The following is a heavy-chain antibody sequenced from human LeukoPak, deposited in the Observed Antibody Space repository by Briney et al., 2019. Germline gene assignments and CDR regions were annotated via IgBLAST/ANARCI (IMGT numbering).Heavy chain of an antibody. D-gene: IGHD1-14*01. Sequence: GGSLRLSCAASGFTVSSNYMSWVRQAPGKGLEWGSVIYSGGSTYYADSEKGRFTISRDNSKNTLYLQMNSLRAEDTAVYYCARETTGYYYGMDVWGQGTTVTVSS. J-gene: IGHJ6*02. V-gene: IGHV3-66*02. CDR2: IYSGGST. CDR3: ARETTGYYYGMDV. CDR1: GFTVSSNY.